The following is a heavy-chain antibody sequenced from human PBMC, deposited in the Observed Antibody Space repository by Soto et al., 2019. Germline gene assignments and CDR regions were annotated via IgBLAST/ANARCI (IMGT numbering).Heavy chain of an antibody. CDR1: GGTFSSYA. Sequence: QVQLEQSGAQVKKPGSSVKVPCKTSGGTFSSYAISWVRQAPGQGLEWMGGIIPIFGSTKYAQKFQGRVTIAADESTSTAYMELSSLRYEDTAVYYCARDHHSSTSMSYFYFEMDVWGQGTTVTVSS. CDR2: IIPIFGST. CDR3: ARDHHSSTSMSYFYFEMDV. J-gene: IGHJ6*02. D-gene: IGHD2-2*01. V-gene: IGHV1-69*01.